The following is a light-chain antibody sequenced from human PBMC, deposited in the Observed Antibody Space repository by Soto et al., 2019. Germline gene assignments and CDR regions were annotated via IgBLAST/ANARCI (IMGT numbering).Light chain of an antibody. V-gene: IGKV3-20*01. CDR1: QCVSSSY. CDR3: QQYGPWT. J-gene: IGKJ1*01. CDR2: GAS. Sequence: EIEVTQSPGTLSLSPGERATLSCRASQCVSSSYLAWYQQKPGQAPRLLIYGASSRATGIPDRFSGSGSGTDFTLTISRLEPEDFAVYYCQQYGPWTFGQGTKVDIK.